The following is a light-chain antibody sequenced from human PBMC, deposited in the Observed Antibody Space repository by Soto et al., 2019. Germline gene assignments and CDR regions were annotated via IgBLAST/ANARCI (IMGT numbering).Light chain of an antibody. CDR2: DAS. V-gene: IGKV3D-20*01. CDR1: PSISSSR. CDR3: QQYGNSPIT. J-gene: IGKJ5*01. Sequence: EVAMAQTPVTLSVSPVEIATLSCVSSPSISSSRLAWYQRKAGLAPRLLIYDASFRAFGIPDRLSGSGSGTDFTLTISRLEPEDFAVYYCQQYGNSPITCGQGTRREIK.